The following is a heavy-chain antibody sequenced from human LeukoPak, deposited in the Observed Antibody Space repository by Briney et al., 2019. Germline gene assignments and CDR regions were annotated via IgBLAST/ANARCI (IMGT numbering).Heavy chain of an antibody. CDR2: IYYSGST. CDR3: ARQGYSAYEIFDN. D-gene: IGHD5-12*01. CDR1: GGSISSYY. V-gene: IGHV4-59*08. Sequence: PSETRRPTCTVSGGSISSYYWSWIGQPPGKGLEWIGYIYYSGSTNYSPSLKSRVTISVDTSKNQFSLKLSSVTAADTAVYYCARQGYSAYEIFDNWGQGTMVTVSS. J-gene: IGHJ4*02.